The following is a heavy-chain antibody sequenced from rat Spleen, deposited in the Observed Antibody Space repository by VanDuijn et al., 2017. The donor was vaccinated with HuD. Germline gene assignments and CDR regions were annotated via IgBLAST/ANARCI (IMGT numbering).Heavy chain of an antibody. D-gene: IGHD1-10*01. J-gene: IGHJ2*01. Sequence: EVQLVESGGGLVQPGGSLKLSCVASGFTFNVYWMAWIRQAPGKGLEWVASITNTGDTTYYSDSVKGRFTISRDNAKSTLYLQMDSLRSEDTATYYCARGTTDYFDYWGQGVMVTVSS. CDR3: ARGTTDYFDY. CDR1: GFTFNVYW. V-gene: IGHV5-31*01. CDR2: ITNTGDTT.